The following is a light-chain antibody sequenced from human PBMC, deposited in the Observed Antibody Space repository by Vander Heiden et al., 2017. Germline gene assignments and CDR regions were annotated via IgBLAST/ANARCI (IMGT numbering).Light chain of an antibody. CDR2: DVT. CDR1: SSDVGGYNY. J-gene: IGLJ2*01. V-gene: IGLV2-14*03. CDR3: SSYTSSRVL. Sequence: QSALTQPAFVSGSPGQSITISCTGTSSDVGGYNYVSWYQQHPGKAPKLMIYDVTDRPSGVSNRFSGSKSGNTASLTISGLQAEDEADYYCSSYTSSRVLFGGGTKLTVL.